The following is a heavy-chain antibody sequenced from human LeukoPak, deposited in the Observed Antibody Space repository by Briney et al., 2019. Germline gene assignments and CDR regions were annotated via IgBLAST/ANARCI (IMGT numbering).Heavy chain of an antibody. Sequence: SETLSLTCTVSGVSISSDKYYWSWIRQRPGKGLEWIGYMYYSGSTSYNPSLKSRVTISVDTSKSQFSLNLSSGPAADMVVYDCATPYCGTMSCLNVIDIWGQGTMVTVSS. J-gene: IGHJ3*02. CDR1: GVSISSDKYY. CDR3: ATPYCGTMSCLNVIDI. D-gene: IGHD2-21*01. V-gene: IGHV4-31*03. CDR2: MYYSGST.